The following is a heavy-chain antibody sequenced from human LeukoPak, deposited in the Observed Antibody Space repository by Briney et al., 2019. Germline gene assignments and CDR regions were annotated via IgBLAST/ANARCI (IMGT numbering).Heavy chain of an antibody. J-gene: IGHJ3*02. V-gene: IGHV4-31*03. Sequence: SQTLSLTCTVSGGSISSGGYYWSWIRQHPGKGLEWIGYIYYNGSTYYNPSLKSRVTISVDTSKNQFSLKLSSVTAADTAVYYCARDRARYEGPMRSSSWYGAVDAFDIWGQGTMVTVSS. CDR2: IYYNGST. CDR3: ARDRARYEGPMRSSSWYGAVDAFDI. D-gene: IGHD6-13*01. CDR1: GGSISSGGYY.